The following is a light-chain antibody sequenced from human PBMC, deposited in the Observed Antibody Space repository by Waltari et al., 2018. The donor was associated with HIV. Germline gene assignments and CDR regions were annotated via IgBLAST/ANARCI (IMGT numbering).Light chain of an antibody. CDR3: SSYAGSSTLM. CDR2: EAT. CDR1: SSDVGGYNF. V-gene: IGLV2-8*01. J-gene: IGLJ3*02. Sequence: QSALTQPPSASGSPGQSVTISCTGTSSDVGGYNFVPWYQQHPGKAPTLLIFEATKRPSGVPDRFSGSKSGNTASLTVSGLQAEDEADYYCSSYAGSSTLMFGGGTKLTVL.